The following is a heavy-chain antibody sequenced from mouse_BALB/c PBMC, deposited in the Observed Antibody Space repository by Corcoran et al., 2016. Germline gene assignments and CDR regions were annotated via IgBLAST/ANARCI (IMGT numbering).Heavy chain of an antibody. V-gene: IGHV9-3-1*01. Sequence: QIQLVQSGPELKKPGEAVKISCKASGYTFTNYGMNWVKQAPGKGLKWMGWINAYAGEPTYADDFKGRFAFSLATSASTAYLQINNLKNEDTATYFCARRGAYGNYEGVDWFAYWGQGTLVTVSS. J-gene: IGHJ3*01. CDR3: ARRGAYGNYEGVDWFAY. D-gene: IGHD2-1*01. CDR1: GYTFTNYG. CDR2: INAYAGEP.